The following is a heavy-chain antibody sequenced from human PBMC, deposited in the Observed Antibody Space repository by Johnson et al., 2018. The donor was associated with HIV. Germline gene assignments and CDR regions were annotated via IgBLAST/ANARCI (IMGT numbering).Heavy chain of an antibody. Sequence: QMLLVESGGGVVRPGGSLRLPCAASGFTFDDYGMSWVRQAPGKGLEWVVVISYDGSNKYYADSVKGRFTISRDNSKNTLYLQMNSLRAEDTAVYYCAKVGATVVTPRGEAFDIWGQGAMVTVSS. D-gene: IGHD4-23*01. CDR1: GFTFDDYG. CDR2: ISYDGSNK. J-gene: IGHJ3*02. CDR3: AKVGATVVTPRGEAFDI. V-gene: IGHV3-30*18.